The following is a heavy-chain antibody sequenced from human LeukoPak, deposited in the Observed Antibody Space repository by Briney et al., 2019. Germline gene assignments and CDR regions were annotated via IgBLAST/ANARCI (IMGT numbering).Heavy chain of an antibody. J-gene: IGHJ4*02. D-gene: IGHD3-22*01. CDR1: GYTFTTHW. CDR3: ARHVRYSDSSGHYYGSYYFDY. Sequence: GESLKISCKGSGYTFTTHWIGWVRQMPGKGLEWMGIIYPGDSDTRYSPSFEGQVTISADKSISTAYLQWSSLKESDTAMYYCARHVRYSDSSGHYYGSYYFDYWGQGTLLTVSS. CDR2: IYPGDSDT. V-gene: IGHV5-51*01.